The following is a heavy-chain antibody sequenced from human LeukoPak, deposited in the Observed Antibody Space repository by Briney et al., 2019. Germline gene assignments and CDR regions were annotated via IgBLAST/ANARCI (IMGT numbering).Heavy chain of an antibody. J-gene: IGHJ4*02. CDR2: IYYSGST. V-gene: IGHV4-59*08. CDR1: GGSISSYY. CDR3: ARQYFDY. Sequence: SETLSLTCTVSGGSISSYYGSWIRQPPGKGLEWIGYIYYSGSTNYNPSLKSRVTISVDTSKNQFSLKLSSVTAADTAVYYCARQYFDYWGQGTLVTVSS.